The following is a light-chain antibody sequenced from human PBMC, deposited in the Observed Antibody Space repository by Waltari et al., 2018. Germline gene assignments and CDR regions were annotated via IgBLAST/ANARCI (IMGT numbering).Light chain of an antibody. CDR3: AAWDDTLNGWL. J-gene: IGLJ3*02. Sequence: QSVLTQPPSVSEAPRQRVTISCSGSDSNIGRNGVNWYQQLPGKAPKLVIYYDDSIPSGCSDRFSGSKSGTSASLAISGLQSEDEADYYWAAWDDTLNGWLFGGGTKLTVL. CDR1: DSNIGRNG. V-gene: IGLV1-36*01. CDR2: YDD.